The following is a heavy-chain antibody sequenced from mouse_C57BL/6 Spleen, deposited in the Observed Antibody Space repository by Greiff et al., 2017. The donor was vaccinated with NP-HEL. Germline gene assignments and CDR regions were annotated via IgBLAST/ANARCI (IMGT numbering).Heavy chain of an antibody. D-gene: IGHD4-1*01. CDR3: AVRRGNCDYCGY. V-gene: IGHV5-17*01. CDR1: GFTFSDYG. CDR2: ISSGSSTI. Sequence: EVKLVESGGGLVKPGGSLKLSCAASGFTFSDYGMHWVRQAPEKGLEWVVYISSGSSTIYYADTVRGRFTISRDTAMNTLFLQMTGLRSEDTAMYYCAVRRGNCDYCGYWGQGTTLTVSS. J-gene: IGHJ2*01.